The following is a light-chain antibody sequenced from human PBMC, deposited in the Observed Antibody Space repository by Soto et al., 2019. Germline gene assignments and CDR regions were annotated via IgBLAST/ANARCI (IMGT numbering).Light chain of an antibody. V-gene: IGLV2-8*01. CDR1: SSDIGAYNY. CDR3: TTHAGRISVCV. CDR2: DVF. Sequence: QSALTQPPSASGSPGQSVTISCSGTSSDIGAYNYVSWYQQHPGKAPKLMIYDVFKRPSGVPDRFSGSKSGNTASLTVSGLWAGDEGDYYCTTHAGRISVCVFGTGAKLPVL. J-gene: IGLJ1*01.